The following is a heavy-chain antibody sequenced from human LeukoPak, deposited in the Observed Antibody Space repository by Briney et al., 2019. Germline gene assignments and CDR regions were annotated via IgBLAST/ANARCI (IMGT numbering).Heavy chain of an antibody. Sequence: PSETLSLTCTVSGGSISSGGYYWSWIRQPPGKGLEWIGYIYYSGSTNYNPSLKSRVTISVDTSKNQFSLKLSSVTAADTAVYYCARRGSGWYEGAFDIWGQGTMVTVSS. D-gene: IGHD6-19*01. CDR3: ARRGSGWYEGAFDI. V-gene: IGHV4-61*08. CDR1: GGSISSGGYY. CDR2: IYYSGST. J-gene: IGHJ3*02.